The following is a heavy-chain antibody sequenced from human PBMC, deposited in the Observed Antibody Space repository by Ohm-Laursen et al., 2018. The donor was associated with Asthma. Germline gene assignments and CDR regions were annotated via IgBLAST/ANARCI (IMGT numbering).Heavy chain of an antibody. CDR2: IYYSGST. CDR1: GGSLISYY. V-gene: IGHV4-59*07. Sequence: PSDTLSLTCTVSGGSLISYYWSWIRQPPGKGLEWIGYIYYSGSTNYNPSLKSRVTISVDTSKNQFSPKLSSVTAADTAVYYRARGGGGGYDTYYYYGMDVWGQGTTVTVSS. J-gene: IGHJ6*02. CDR3: ARGGGGGYDTYYYYGMDV. D-gene: IGHD5-12*01.